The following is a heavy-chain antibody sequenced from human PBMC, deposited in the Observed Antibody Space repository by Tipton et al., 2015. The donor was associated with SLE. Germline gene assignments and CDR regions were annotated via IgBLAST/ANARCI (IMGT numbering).Heavy chain of an antibody. Sequence: SLRLSCAASGFTFRNYAMSWVRQAPGKGLEWVSAISGSGSGGTTYYADSVKGRFTISRDNSKNALYLQMNSLTAEDTAVYYCARTGGFRSFDYWGQRTLVTVSS. J-gene: IGHJ4*02. D-gene: IGHD3-16*01. CDR2: ISGSGSGGTT. V-gene: IGHV3-23*01. CDR1: GFTFRNYA. CDR3: ARTGGFRSFDY.